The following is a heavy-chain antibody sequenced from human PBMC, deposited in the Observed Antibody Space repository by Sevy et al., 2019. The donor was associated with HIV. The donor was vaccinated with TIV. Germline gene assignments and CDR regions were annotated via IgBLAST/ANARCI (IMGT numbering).Heavy chain of an antibody. V-gene: IGHV4-4*07. J-gene: IGHJ6*02. Sequence: SETLSLTCTVSGDSFSSYFWAWIRQPAGKGLELIGRINTSGSTNYNPSLKSRVTMSVDTSKSQFSLKLSSVTAADTAVYYCARDRRSIAAANLGMDVWGQGTTVTVSS. CDR3: ARDRRSIAAANLGMDV. CDR2: INTSGST. D-gene: IGHD6-13*01. CDR1: GDSFSSYF.